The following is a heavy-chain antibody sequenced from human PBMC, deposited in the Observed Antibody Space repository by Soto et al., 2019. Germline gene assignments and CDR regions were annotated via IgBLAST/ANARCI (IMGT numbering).Heavy chain of an antibody. CDR3: ARGYCGCYSDLGY. D-gene: IGHD2-15*01. V-gene: IGHV3-53*01. CDR1: GFIVSSNS. CDR2: IYDGGTT. J-gene: IGHJ4*02. Sequence: EVQLVESGGGLIQPGGSLRLSCAASGFIVSSNSIHWVRQAPGKGLEWVSVIYDGGTTYYADSVKGRFTISRDNSKNTLYLQMNSLTAEDTAVYYCARGYCGCYSDLGYWGQGTLVTVSS.